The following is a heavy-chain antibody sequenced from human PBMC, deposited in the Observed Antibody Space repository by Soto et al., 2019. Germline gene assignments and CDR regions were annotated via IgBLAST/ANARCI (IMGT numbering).Heavy chain of an antibody. V-gene: IGHV3-21*01. CDR2: ISSSSSYI. J-gene: IGHJ3*02. Sequence: GGSLRLSCAASGFTFSSYSMNWVRQAPGKGLEWVSSISSSSSYIYYADSVKGRFTISRDNAKNSLYLQMNSLRAEDTAVYYCAREEGSSGYQAFDIWGQGTMVTVS. CDR1: GFTFSSYS. D-gene: IGHD3-22*01. CDR3: AREEGSSGYQAFDI.